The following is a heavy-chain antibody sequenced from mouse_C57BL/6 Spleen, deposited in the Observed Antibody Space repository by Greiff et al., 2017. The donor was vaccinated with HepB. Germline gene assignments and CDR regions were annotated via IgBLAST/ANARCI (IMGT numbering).Heavy chain of an antibody. CDR2: IYPGDGDT. Sequence: QVQLQQSGAELVKPGASVKISCKASGYEFSSYWMNWVKQRPGKGLEWIGQIYPGDGDTNYNGKFKGKATLTADKSSSTAYMQLSSLTSEDSAVYFCARSYGSSDWYFDVWGTGTTVTVSS. CDR1: GYEFSSYW. CDR3: ARSYGSSDWYFDV. D-gene: IGHD1-1*01. V-gene: IGHV1-80*01. J-gene: IGHJ1*03.